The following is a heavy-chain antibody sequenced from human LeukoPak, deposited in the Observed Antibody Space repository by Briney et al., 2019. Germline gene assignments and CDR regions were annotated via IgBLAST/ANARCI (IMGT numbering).Heavy chain of an antibody. V-gene: IGHV3-23*01. J-gene: IGHJ3*02. Sequence: GGSLRLSCAASGFTLRIYAMSWVRQAPGKGLEWVSSIGAGDKYTYHIDSVKGRFTITRDNSKNTLYLQMNSLRAEDTAVYYCARGEGFGELSDAFDIWGQGTMVTVSS. D-gene: IGHD3-10*01. CDR3: ARGEGFGELSDAFDI. CDR2: IGAGDKYT. CDR1: GFTLRIYA.